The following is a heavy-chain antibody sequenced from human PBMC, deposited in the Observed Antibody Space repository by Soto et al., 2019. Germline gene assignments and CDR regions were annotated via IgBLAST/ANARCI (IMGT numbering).Heavy chain of an antibody. Sequence: QVQLVQSGAEVKKPGSSVKVSCKASGGTFSSYAISWVRQAPGQGLEWMGGIIPIFGTANYAQKFQGRVTIXXDXSXXTAYMELSSLRSEDTAVYYCARVGYGGGNYYGMDVWGQGTTVTVSS. V-gene: IGHV1-69*12. CDR2: IIPIFGTA. CDR1: GGTFSSYA. J-gene: IGHJ6*02. CDR3: ARVGYGGGNYYGMDV. D-gene: IGHD3-16*01.